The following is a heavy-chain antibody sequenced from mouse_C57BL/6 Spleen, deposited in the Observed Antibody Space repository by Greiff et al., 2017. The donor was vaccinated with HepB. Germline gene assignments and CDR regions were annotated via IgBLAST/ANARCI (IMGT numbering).Heavy chain of an antibody. CDR3: AREKGSYYYAMDY. CDR2: IYPGDGDT. V-gene: IGHV1-80*01. Sequence: VMLVESGAELVKPGASVKISCKASGYAFSSYWMNWVKQRPGKGLEWIGQIYPGDGDTNYNGKFKGKATLTADKSSSTAYMQLSSLTSEDSAVYFCAREKGSYYYAMDYWGQGTSVTVSS. J-gene: IGHJ4*01. CDR1: GYAFSSYW.